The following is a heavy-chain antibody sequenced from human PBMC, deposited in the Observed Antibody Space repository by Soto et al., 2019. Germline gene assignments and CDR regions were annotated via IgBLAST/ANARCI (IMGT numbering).Heavy chain of an antibody. CDR3: ARKVYPDGMDV. CDR2: IYYSGST. Sequence: PSETLSLTCTVSGGSVSSGSYYWSWIRQPPGKGLEWIGYIYYSGSTNCNPSLKSRVTISVDTSKNQFSLKLSSVTAADTAVYYCARKVYPDGMDVWGQGTTVTVSS. CDR1: GGSVSSGSYY. V-gene: IGHV4-61*01. J-gene: IGHJ6*02.